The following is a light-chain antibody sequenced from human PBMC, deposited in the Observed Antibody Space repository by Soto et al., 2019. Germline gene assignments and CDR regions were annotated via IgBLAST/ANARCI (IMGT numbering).Light chain of an antibody. CDR3: QQYDDLPLT. V-gene: IGKV1-33*01. CDR1: QDISNY. Sequence: DIQMTQSPSSLSASVGGRVTITCQASQDISNYLTWYQQKPGKAPKLLTYDASNLETGVPSRFSGSGSGTDFTFTITSLQPEDIATYYCQQYDDLPLTFGGGTKVEIK. J-gene: IGKJ4*01. CDR2: DAS.